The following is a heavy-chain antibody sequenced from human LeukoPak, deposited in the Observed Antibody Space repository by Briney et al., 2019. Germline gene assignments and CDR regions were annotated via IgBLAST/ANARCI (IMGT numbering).Heavy chain of an antibody. V-gene: IGHV1-2*02. CDR1: GYTFTDYY. CDR3: AKVPPTSVTREGMDV. Sequence: GASVKVSCKSSGYTFTDYYVHWVRQAPGQGLEWMGWINPNSGGTNFAQKFQGRVTMTRDTSVSTAYMELSRLRSDDTAVYYCAKVPPTSVTREGMDVWGQGTMVRVSS. J-gene: IGHJ6*02. D-gene: IGHD4-17*01. CDR2: INPNSGGT.